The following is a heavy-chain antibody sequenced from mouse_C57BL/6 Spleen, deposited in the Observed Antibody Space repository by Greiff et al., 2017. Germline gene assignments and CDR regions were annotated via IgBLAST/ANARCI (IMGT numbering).Heavy chain of an antibody. CDR2: ISDGGSYT. J-gene: IGHJ2*01. CDR3: ARDQSYYGSRGGYYFDY. CDR1: GFTFSSYA. D-gene: IGHD1-1*01. Sequence: DVMLVESGGGLVKPGGSLKLSCAASGFTFSSYAMSWVRQTPEKRLEWVATISDGGSYTYYPDNVKGRFTISRDNAKNNLYLQMSHLKSEDTAMYYCARDQSYYGSRGGYYFDYWGQGTTLTVSS. V-gene: IGHV5-4*01.